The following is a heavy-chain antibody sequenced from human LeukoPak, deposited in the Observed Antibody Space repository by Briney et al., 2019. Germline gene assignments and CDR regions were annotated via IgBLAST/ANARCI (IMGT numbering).Heavy chain of an antibody. D-gene: IGHD2-15*01. CDR3: AREQVAASDYYYYGMDV. Sequence: SETLSLTCTVSGGSISSSSYYWGWIRQPPGKGLEWIGNIYYSGRTYYNPSLKSRVTISVDTSKNQFSLKLSSVTAADTAVYYCAREQVAASDYYYYGMDVWGQGTTVTVSS. CDR1: GGSISSSSYY. CDR2: IYYSGRT. V-gene: IGHV4-39*02. J-gene: IGHJ6*02.